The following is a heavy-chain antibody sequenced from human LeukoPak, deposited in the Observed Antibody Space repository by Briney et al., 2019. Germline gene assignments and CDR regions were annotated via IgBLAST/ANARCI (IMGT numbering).Heavy chain of an antibody. D-gene: IGHD4-17*01. J-gene: IGHJ4*02. CDR1: GGSISSYY. CDR3: ARDRVHDYGDYFDY. Sequence: SETLSLTCTVSGGSISSYYWSWIRQPPGKGLEWIGYIYYSGSTNYNPSLKSRVTISVDTSKNQFSLKLSSVTAADTAVYYCARDRVHDYGDYFDYWGQGTLVTVSS. CDR2: IYYSGST. V-gene: IGHV4-59*01.